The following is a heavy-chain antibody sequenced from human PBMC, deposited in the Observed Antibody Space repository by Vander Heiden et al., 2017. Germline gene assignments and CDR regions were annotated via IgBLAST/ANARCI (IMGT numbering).Heavy chain of an antibody. D-gene: IGHD1-7*01. V-gene: IGHV4-39*01. CDR3: GRHKGGTKEAV. J-gene: IGHJ3*01. CDR2: IQYSGSP. Sequence: QLQLQESGPGLVKPSETLSLTCTVPGGSITSTYYWVWIRQPPGEGLEWIGTIQYSGSPYYHPSIQSRGTKSLGTSKNQVSLKLNSGAAADTSVYYCGRHKGGTKEAVWGPRTMGPVSS. CDR1: GGSITSTYY.